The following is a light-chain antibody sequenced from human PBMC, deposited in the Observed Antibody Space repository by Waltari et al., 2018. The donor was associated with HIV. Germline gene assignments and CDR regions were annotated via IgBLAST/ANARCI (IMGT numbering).Light chain of an antibody. V-gene: IGLV2-11*01. CDR2: DVI. CDR1: NSDVGGDDY. J-gene: IGLJ1*01. Sequence: QSALTQPRSLSGSPGQSVTLACTGSNSDVGGDDYISWYQQPPGKAPKVIIYDVIKRPSGVPHRFSGSRSGNTASLTISGLQAEDEGNYFCCSGGVFGTGTEVTVL. CDR3: CSGGV.